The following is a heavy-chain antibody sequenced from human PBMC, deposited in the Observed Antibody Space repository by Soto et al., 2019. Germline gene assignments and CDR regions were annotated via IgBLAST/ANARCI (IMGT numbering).Heavy chain of an antibody. V-gene: IGHV1-3*01. CDR3: ARDSYSSWPTTTGDY. Sequence: ASVKVSCKASGYTSTSYAMHWVGQAPGQRLEWMGWINAGNGNTKYSQKFQGRVTITRDTSASTAYMELSSLRSEDTAVYYCARDSYSSWPTTTGDYWGQGTLVTSPQ. D-gene: IGHD6-13*01. CDR1: GYTSTSYA. J-gene: IGHJ4*02. CDR2: INAGNGNT.